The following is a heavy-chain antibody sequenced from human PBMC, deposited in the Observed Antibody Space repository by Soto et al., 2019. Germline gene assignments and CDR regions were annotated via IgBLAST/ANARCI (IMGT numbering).Heavy chain of an antibody. D-gene: IGHD2-15*01. V-gene: IGHV1-8*01. CDR3: ARGGFDCSGGSCYLYYYYYGMDV. CDR1: GYTFTSYD. J-gene: IGHJ6*02. CDR2: MNPNSGNT. Sequence: ASVKVSCKASGYTFTSYDINWLRQATGQGLEWMGWMNPNSGNTGYAQKFQGRVTMTRNTSISTAYMELSSLRSEDTAVYYCARGGFDCSGGSCYLYYYYYGMDVWGQGTTVTVSS.